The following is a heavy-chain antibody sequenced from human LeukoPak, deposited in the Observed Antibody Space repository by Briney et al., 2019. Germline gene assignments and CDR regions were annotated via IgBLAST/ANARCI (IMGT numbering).Heavy chain of an antibody. Sequence: PGGSLRLSCAASGFTFSSYSMNWVRQAPGKGLEWVSSISSSSSYIYYADSVKGRFTISRDSAKNSLYLQMNSLRAEDTAVYYCARAFGGYDSQYFYYYMDVWGKGTTVTVSS. J-gene: IGHJ6*03. D-gene: IGHD5-12*01. V-gene: IGHV3-21*01. CDR1: GFTFSSYS. CDR3: ARAFGGYDSQYFYYYMDV. CDR2: ISSSSSYI.